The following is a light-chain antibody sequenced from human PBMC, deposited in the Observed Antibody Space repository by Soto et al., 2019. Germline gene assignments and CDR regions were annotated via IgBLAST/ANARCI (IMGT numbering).Light chain of an antibody. V-gene: IGKV1-27*01. CDR1: QGISNY. CDR2: AAS. CDR3: QKYNSAPRT. J-gene: IGKJ1*01. Sequence: DIQMTQSPSSLSASVGDRVTITCRASQGISNYLAWYQQKPGKVPKLLIYAASTLQSGVPSRFSGSGSGTDFTLTILSLQPEDGATYYCQKYNSAPRTFGQGTKVEIK.